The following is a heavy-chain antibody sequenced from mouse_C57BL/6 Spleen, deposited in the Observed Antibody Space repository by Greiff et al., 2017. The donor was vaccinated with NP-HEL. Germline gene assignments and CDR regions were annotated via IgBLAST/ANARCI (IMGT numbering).Heavy chain of an antibody. Sequence: VQRVESGAELVRPGASVTLSCKASGYTFTDYEMHWVKQTPVHGLEWIGAIDPETGGTAYNQKFKGKAILTADKSSSTAYMELRSLTSEDSAVYYCVYGNYDYWGQGTTLTVSS. J-gene: IGHJ2*01. CDR2: IDPETGGT. CDR3: VYGNYDY. D-gene: IGHD2-1*01. V-gene: IGHV1-15*01. CDR1: GYTFTDYE.